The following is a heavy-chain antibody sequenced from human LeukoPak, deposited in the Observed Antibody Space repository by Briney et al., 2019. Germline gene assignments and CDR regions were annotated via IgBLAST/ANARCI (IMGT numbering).Heavy chain of an antibody. Sequence: SETLSLTCTVSGGSISSYYWSWVRQPPGKGLEWIGYIYYSGSTNYNPSLKSRVTISVDTSKNQFSLKLSSVTAADTAVYYCARDYYDSSGYYYGMDVWGQGTTVTVSS. D-gene: IGHD3-22*01. CDR2: IYYSGST. V-gene: IGHV4-59*01. J-gene: IGHJ6*02. CDR1: GGSISSYY. CDR3: ARDYYDSSGYYYGMDV.